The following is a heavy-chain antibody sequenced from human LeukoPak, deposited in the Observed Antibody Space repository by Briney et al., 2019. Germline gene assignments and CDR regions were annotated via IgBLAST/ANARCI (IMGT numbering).Heavy chain of an antibody. CDR2: IIPIFGTA. D-gene: IGHD5-18*01. J-gene: IGHJ4*02. V-gene: IGHV1-69*05. Sequence: SVKVSCKASGGTFSSYAISWVRQAPGQGLEWMGGIIPIFGTANYAQKFQGRATITTDESTSTAYMELSSLRSEDTAVYYCARHRGYSYALGYWGQGTLVTVSS. CDR1: GGTFSSYA. CDR3: ARHRGYSYALGY.